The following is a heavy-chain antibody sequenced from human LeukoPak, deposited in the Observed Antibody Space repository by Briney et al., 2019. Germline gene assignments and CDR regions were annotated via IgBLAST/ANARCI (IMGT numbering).Heavy chain of an antibody. D-gene: IGHD3-9*01. CDR3: AKDISSILTGGTCDY. CDR1: GFTFDDYA. CDR2: ISWSSGSI. V-gene: IGHV3-9*01. Sequence: PGRSLRLSCAASGFTFDDYAMHWVRQPPGKGLEWVSDISWSSGSIVYADSVQGRFTISRDNAKNSLYLQMHSLRAEDTSLYYCAKDISSILTGGTCDYGHQGTLVSV. J-gene: IGHJ4*02.